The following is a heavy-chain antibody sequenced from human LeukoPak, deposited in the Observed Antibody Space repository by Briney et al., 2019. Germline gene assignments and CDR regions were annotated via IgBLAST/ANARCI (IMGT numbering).Heavy chain of an antibody. Sequence: PGGSLRLSCAASGFTFSDYYMSWIRQAPGKGLEWVSIISYDGSNKYYADSVKGRFTISRDNSKSTLYLQMNSLRTEDTAVYFCATLRYGSGSYYADYWGQGTQVTVSS. J-gene: IGHJ4*02. V-gene: IGHV3-30*03. D-gene: IGHD3-10*01. CDR3: ATLRYGSGSYYADY. CDR1: GFTFSDYY. CDR2: ISYDGSNK.